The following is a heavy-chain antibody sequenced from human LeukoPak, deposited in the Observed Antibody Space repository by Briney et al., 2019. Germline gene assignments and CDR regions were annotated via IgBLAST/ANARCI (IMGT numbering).Heavy chain of an antibody. CDR2: ISGSGGRT. Sequence: GGSLRLSCAASGFTFSSYAMSWVRQAPGKGLEWVSTISGSGGRTYYADSVKGRFTISRDNSKNTLYLQMNSLRAEDTAVYYCAKARAFSGYLDYWGQGTLVTVSS. J-gene: IGHJ4*02. CDR1: GFTFSSYA. D-gene: IGHD3-22*01. V-gene: IGHV3-23*01. CDR3: AKARAFSGYLDY.